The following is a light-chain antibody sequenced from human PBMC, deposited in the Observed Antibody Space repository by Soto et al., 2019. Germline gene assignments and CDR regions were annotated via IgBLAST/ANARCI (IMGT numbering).Light chain of an antibody. CDR3: QQHNAWPLT. V-gene: IGKV3-15*01. CDR2: GGF. J-gene: IGKJ3*01. Sequence: IVLTQSPGTLSVSPGERVILSCRASQTLRNKLAWYQQKPGQAPRLLIYGGFTRATGIPSRFSGSGSGTEFTLTINSLQSEDFAIDYCQQHNAWPLTFGPGTKLDLK. CDR1: QTLRNK.